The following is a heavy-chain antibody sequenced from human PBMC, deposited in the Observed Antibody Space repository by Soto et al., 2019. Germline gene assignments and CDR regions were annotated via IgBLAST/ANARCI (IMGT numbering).Heavy chain of an antibody. Sequence: EALALTCAVSSGTVSAKSHYWARIRQPTVTGLEWIGAIDDSGRTYYSESLQRRATKSVDTARNQFSLKLNSVTAPDTAVYYSETQGRNTRIVVVRHYATDFWGQET. CDR2: IDDSGRT. CDR1: SGTVSAKSHY. CDR3: ETQGRNTRIVVVRHYATDF. V-gene: IGHV4-39*01. J-gene: IGHJ6*02. D-gene: IGHD1-26*01.